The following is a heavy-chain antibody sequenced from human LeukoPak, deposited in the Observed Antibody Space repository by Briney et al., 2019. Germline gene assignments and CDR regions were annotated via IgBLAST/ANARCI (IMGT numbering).Heavy chain of an antibody. CDR2: IYYSGST. V-gene: IGHV4-59*01. CDR3: ATVSITMVRGVNYYYYGMDV. J-gene: IGHJ6*02. Sequence: SETLSLTCTVSGGSISSYYWSWIRQPPGKGLEWIGYIYYSGSTNYNPSLKSRVTISVDTFKNQFSLKLSSVTAADTAVYYCATVSITMVRGVNYYYYGMDVWGQGTTVTVSS. D-gene: IGHD3-10*01. CDR1: GGSISSYY.